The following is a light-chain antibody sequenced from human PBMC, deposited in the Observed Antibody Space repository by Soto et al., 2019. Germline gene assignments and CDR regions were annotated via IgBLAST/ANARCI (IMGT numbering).Light chain of an antibody. CDR2: GAS. V-gene: IGKV3-20*01. Sequence: EIVLTQSPGTPSLSPRERATLSCRASQSVNDNYLAWYQHKPGQAPRLLIYGASSRAPGIPDRFSGSGSGTDFTLTISRLEPEDFAIYYCQQYAASPRTFGQGTQVEVK. CDR3: QQYAASPRT. J-gene: IGKJ1*01. CDR1: QSVNDNY.